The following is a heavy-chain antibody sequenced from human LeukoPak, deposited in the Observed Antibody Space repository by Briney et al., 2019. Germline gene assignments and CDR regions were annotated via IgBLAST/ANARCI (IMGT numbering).Heavy chain of an antibody. D-gene: IGHD3-3*01. CDR1: GGSISSSSYY. CDR3: ARERHLSDDFWSGYYPRRYFDL. V-gene: IGHV4-39*02. Sequence: PSETLSLTCTVSGGSISSSSYYWGWIRQPPGKGLEWIGSIYYSGSTYYNPSLKSRVTISVDTSKNQFSLKLSSVTAADTAVYYCARERHLSDDFWSGYYPRRYFDLWGRGTLVTVSS. CDR2: IYYSGST. J-gene: IGHJ2*01.